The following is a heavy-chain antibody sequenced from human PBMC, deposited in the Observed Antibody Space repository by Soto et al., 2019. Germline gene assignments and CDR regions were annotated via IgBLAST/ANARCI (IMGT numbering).Heavy chain of an antibody. V-gene: IGHV1-18*01. CDR3: ARELYSSVRFDS. CDR1: GYTFTNYG. CDR2: INVYNGNT. Sequence: ASVKVSCTASGYTFTNYGISWVRQAPGQGLEWMGWINVYNGNTKYAQKVQGRVTMTTDTSTSTAYMELRSLRSDDTAVYYCARELYSSVRFDSWGQGTLVTVSS. J-gene: IGHJ5*01. D-gene: IGHD6-25*01.